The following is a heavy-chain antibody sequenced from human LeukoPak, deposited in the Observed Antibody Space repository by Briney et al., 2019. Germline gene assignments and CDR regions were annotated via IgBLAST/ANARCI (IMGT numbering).Heavy chain of an antibody. V-gene: IGHV4-38-2*02. D-gene: IGHD1-26*01. CDR2: VYHNGET. Sequence: SETLSLTCTVSGYSISTNYYWAWIRQYPGAGLEWIGSVYHNGETYYNPSLKSRVIISVDTSKNEFSLRLTSVTAADTAVYYCVTPRSWELSDIAVWGKGTTVIVSS. CDR1: GYSISTNYY. CDR3: VTPRSWELSDIAV. J-gene: IGHJ6*03.